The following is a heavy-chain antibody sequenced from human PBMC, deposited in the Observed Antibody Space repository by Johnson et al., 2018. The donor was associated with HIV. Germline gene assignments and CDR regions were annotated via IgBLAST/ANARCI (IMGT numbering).Heavy chain of an antibody. Sequence: QMQLVESGGGVVQPGGSLRLSCAASDFTFSSYGMHWVRQAPGKGLEWVAFIRYDGSNKYYADSVKGRFTISRDNSKNTLYLQMNSLRAEDTAVYYCARDESGYDEGFDAFDIWGQGTMVTVSS. CDR3: ARDESGYDEGFDAFDI. D-gene: IGHD5-12*01. CDR2: IRYDGSNK. CDR1: DFTFSSYG. J-gene: IGHJ3*02. V-gene: IGHV3-30*02.